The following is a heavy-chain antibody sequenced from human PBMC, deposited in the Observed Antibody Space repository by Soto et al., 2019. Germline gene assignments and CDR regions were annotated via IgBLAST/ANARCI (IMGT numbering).Heavy chain of an antibody. CDR1: GFTFTSSA. Sequence: SVKVSCKASGFTFTSSAMQWVRQARGQRLEWIGWIVVGSGNTNYAQRFQERVTITRDMSTSTAYMELSSLRSEDTAVYYCARESRYCSGGSCYFLPGIDYWGQGTLVTAPQ. V-gene: IGHV1-58*02. J-gene: IGHJ4*02. CDR2: IVVGSGNT. CDR3: ARESRYCSGGSCYFLPGIDY. D-gene: IGHD2-15*01.